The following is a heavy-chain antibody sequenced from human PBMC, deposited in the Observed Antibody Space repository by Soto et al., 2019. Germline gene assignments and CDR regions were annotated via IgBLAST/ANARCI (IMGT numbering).Heavy chain of an antibody. D-gene: IGHD2-8*01. V-gene: IGHV4-39*01. Sequence: QLQLQESGPGLLKPSENLFLICTVSCVSLNSNNYYWAWIRQSPGEGLEWIGSVSYIGTTFYNPSLKSRVTISIDTSRNNFSLQLTSVTAADTAMYYCVRQDGDNWFDSWGQGGPVSFSS. CDR3: VRQDGDNWFDS. CDR1: CVSLNSNNYY. J-gene: IGHJ5*01. CDR2: VSYIGTT.